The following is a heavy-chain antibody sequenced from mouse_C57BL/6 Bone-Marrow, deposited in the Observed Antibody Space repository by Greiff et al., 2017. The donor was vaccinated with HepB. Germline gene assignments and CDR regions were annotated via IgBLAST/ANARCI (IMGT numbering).Heavy chain of an antibody. CDR1: GYTFTSYW. V-gene: IGHV1-55*01. Sequence: QVQLQQPGAELVKPGASVKMSCKASGYTFTSYWITWVKQRPGQGLEWIGDIYPGSGSTNYNEKFKSKATLTVDKSSSTAYMQLSSLTSEDSAVYYCAREVAWFAYWGQGTLVTVSA. J-gene: IGHJ3*01. CDR2: IYPGSGST. CDR3: AREVAWFAY.